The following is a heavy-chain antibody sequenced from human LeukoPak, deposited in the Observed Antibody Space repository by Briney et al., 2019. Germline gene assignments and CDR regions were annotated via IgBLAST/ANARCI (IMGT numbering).Heavy chain of an antibody. CDR3: AREADEGLFDY. Sequence: SETLSLTCTVSGGSISSYYWSWIRQPPGKGLEWIGYIYYSGSTNYNPSLKSRVTTSVDTSKNQFSLKLSSVTAADTALYYCAREADEGLFDYWGQGTLVTVSS. CDR1: GGSISSYY. CDR2: IYYSGST. V-gene: IGHV4-59*01. J-gene: IGHJ4*02.